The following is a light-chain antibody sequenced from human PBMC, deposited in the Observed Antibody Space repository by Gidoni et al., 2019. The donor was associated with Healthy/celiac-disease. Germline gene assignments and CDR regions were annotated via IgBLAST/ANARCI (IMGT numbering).Light chain of an antibody. CDR1: SSDVGGYNY. V-gene: IGLV2-14*01. J-gene: IGLJ2*01. CDR3: SSYTSSSTLGV. CDR2: EVS. Sequence: QSALTQPASVSESPGQSITLSCTGPSSDVGGYNYVSWYQQHPGKAPKLMIYEVSNRPSGFSNRFSGSKSGNTASLTISGLQAEDEADYYCSSYTSSSTLGVFGGGTKLTVL.